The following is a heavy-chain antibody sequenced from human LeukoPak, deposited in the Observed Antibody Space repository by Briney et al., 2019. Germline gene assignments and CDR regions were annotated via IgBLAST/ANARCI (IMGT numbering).Heavy chain of an antibody. Sequence: SETLSLTCAVYGGSFSGYYWSWIRQPPGKGLEWIGEINHSGSTNYNPSLKSRVTISVDTSKNQFSLKLGSVTAADTAVYYCARRSGGWPYWGQGTLVTVSS. V-gene: IGHV4-34*01. CDR2: INHSGST. D-gene: IGHD6-19*01. CDR1: GGSFSGYY. J-gene: IGHJ4*02. CDR3: ARRSGGWPY.